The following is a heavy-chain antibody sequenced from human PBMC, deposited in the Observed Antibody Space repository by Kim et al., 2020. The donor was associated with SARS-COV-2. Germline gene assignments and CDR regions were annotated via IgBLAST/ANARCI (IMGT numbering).Heavy chain of an antibody. D-gene: IGHD3-3*01. CDR3: ASREIRITIFGVVILEAFDI. CDR1: GGSISSGGYY. J-gene: IGHJ3*02. Sequence: SETLSLTCTVSGGSISSGGYYWSWIRQHPGKGLEWIGYIYYSGSTYYNPSLKSRVTISVDTSKNQFSLKLSSVTAADTAVYYCASREIRITIFGVVILEAFDIWGQGTMVTVSS. V-gene: IGHV4-31*03. CDR2: IYYSGST.